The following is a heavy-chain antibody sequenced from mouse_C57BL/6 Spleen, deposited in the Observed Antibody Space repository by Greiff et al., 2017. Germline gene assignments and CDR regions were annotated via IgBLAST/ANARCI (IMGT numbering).Heavy chain of an antibody. CDR2: IDPKSGGT. CDR3: ARRNDGYLYWYFDV. CDR1: GYTFTSYW. V-gene: IGHV1-72*01. Sequence: VQLQQPGAELVKPGASVKLSCKASGYTFTSYWMHWVKQRPGRGLEWIGRIDPKSGGTKYNEKFKSKATLTVDKPSSTAYMQLSSLTSEDSAVYYCARRNDGYLYWYFDVWGTGTTVTVSS. J-gene: IGHJ1*03. D-gene: IGHD2-3*01.